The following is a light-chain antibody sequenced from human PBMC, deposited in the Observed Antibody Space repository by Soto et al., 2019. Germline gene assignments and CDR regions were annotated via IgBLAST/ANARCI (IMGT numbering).Light chain of an antibody. J-gene: IGKJ1*01. CDR3: QQYGRSGT. CDR1: QNINNW. Sequence: DIQMTQSPSTLSASIGDRVTINCRASQNINNWIAWYQQKPGKAPKFLIYDASTLESGVPSMFSGSGSGTDFSLTISRLGPEDFAVYYCQQYGRSGTFGQGTKVDIK. CDR2: DAS. V-gene: IGKV1-5*01.